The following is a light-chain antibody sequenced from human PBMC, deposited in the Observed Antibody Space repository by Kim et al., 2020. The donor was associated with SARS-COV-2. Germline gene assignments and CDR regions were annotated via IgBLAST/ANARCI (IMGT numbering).Light chain of an antibody. V-gene: IGKV3-20*01. CDR3: QQDGGSPLYT. Sequence: EIVLTQSPGTLSLSPGERATLSCRASQNIYSTSLAWYQQKPGQAPRLLIYGTSNRATGVPDRFSGSGSGTDFTLTVNRLEPEDFAVYYWQQDGGSPLYTFGQGTKLEI. J-gene: IGKJ2*01. CDR1: QNIYSTS. CDR2: GTS.